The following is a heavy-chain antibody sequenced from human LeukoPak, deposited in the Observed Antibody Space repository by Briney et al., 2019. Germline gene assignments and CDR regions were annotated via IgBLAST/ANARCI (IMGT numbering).Heavy chain of an antibody. J-gene: IGHJ4*02. D-gene: IGHD7-27*01. V-gene: IGHV3-11*01. Sequence: GGSLRLSWAASGRTFSDNWMSWIRQAPGQGLEWLSYITSRGDSADYADSVKGRFTISRDNTKKALYLQMNSLRAEDTAVYYCVREFWGRLDFWGQGTLVTVSS. CDR3: VREFWGRLDF. CDR1: GRTFSDNW. CDR2: ITSRGDSA.